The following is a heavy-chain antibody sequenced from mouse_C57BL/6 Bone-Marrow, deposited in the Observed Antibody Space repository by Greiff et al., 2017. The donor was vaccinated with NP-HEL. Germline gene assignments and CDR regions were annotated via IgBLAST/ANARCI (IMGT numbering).Heavy chain of an antibody. V-gene: IGHV5-6*01. J-gene: IGHJ4*01. CDR3: ASPYDYLYAMDY. CDR1: GFTFSSYG. CDR2: ISSGGSYT. Sequence: VQLVESGGDLVKPGGSLKLSCAASGFTFSSYGMSWVRQTPDKRLEWVATISSGGSYTYYPDSVKGRFTISRDNAKNTLYLQMSSLKSEDTAMYYCASPYDYLYAMDYWGQGTSVTVSS. D-gene: IGHD2-4*01.